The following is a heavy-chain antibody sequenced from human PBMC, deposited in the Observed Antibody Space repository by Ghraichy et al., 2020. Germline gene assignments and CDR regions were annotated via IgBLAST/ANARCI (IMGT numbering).Heavy chain of an antibody. CDR1: GFTFRNYG. CDR2: ISANGATT. J-gene: IGHJ4*02. D-gene: IGHD3-10*01. Sequence: GGSLRLSCAASGFTFRNYGLAWVRQAPGRGLEWVSSISANGATTYYGDSVKGRFTISRDNSRHQLFLQMKSLRAEDTAVYYCAKRDSTLSFDYWGQGALVTVSS. CDR3: AKRDSTLSFDY. V-gene: IGHV3-23*01.